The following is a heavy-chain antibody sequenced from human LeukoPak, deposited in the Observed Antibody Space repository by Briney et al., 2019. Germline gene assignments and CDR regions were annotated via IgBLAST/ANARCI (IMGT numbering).Heavy chain of an antibody. CDR1: GFTFSLYG. V-gene: IGHV3-30*02. J-gene: IGHJ5*02. CDR3: AKDGRYYDSSGYLA. CDR2: IGYDGGNK. Sequence: GGSLRLSCAASGFTFSLYGIHWVRQAPGKGLEWVAFIGYDGGNKHYADSVKGRFTISRDNSKNTLSLQMNSLRAEVTAVYYCAKDGRYYDSSGYLAWGQGTLVTVSS. D-gene: IGHD3-22*01.